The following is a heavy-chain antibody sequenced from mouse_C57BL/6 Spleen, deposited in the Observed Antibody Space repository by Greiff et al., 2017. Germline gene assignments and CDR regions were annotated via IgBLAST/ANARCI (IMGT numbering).Heavy chain of an antibody. V-gene: IGHV1-22*01. Sequence: EVQLQQSGPELVKPGASVKMSCKASGYTFTDYNMPWVKQSHGKSLEWIGYINPNNGGTSYNQKFKGKATLTVNKSSSTAYMELRRLTSEASAVYYCARGGLRRFAYWGQGTLVTVSA. CDR2: INPNNGGT. CDR3: ARGGLRRFAY. CDR1: GYTFTDYN. J-gene: IGHJ3*01. D-gene: IGHD2-4*01.